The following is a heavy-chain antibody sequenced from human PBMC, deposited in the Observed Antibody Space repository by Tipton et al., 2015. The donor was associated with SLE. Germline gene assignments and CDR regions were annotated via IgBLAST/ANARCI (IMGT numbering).Heavy chain of an antibody. V-gene: IGHV3-23*01. J-gene: IGHJ4*02. Sequence: SLRLSCEASGFASGFTFSSYAMSWVRQAPGKGLEWVAAVSGRGSDTFYADSVKGRFTISRDISKNTLYLQMNSLRAEDTAVYYCVKDQRQWLEREYYFDYWGQGTLVTVSS. CDR2: VSGRGSDT. D-gene: IGHD6-19*01. CDR3: VKDQRQWLEREYYFDY. CDR1: GFTFSSYA.